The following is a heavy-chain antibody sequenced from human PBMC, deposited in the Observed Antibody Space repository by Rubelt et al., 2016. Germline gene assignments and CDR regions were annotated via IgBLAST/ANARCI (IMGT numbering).Heavy chain of an antibody. Sequence: EVQLVESGGGLVQPGGSLRLSCAASGFTFSSCEMNWVRQAPGKGLEWVSYISSSGSTIYYADSVKGRFTISRDNAKNSLYLQMNSLRAEDTAVYYCARVVSGSYHGAFDYWGQGTLVTVSS. CDR3: ARVVSGSYHGAFDY. D-gene: IGHD1-26*01. CDR2: ISSSGSTI. V-gene: IGHV3-48*03. CDR1: GFTFSSCE. J-gene: IGHJ4*02.